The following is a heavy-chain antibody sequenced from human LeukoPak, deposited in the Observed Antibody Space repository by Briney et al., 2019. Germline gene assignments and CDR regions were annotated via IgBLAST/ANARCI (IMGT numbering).Heavy chain of an antibody. V-gene: IGHV1-69*05. Sequence: SVKVSCKASGGTFSSYAISWVRQAPGQGLEWMGRIIPIFGTANYAQKFQGRVTITTDESTSTAYMELSSLRSQDTAVYYCALDTIFGVVITGYNWGQGTLVTVSS. CDR1: GGTFSSYA. CDR3: ALDTIFGVVITGYN. J-gene: IGHJ4*02. D-gene: IGHD3-3*01. CDR2: IIPIFGTA.